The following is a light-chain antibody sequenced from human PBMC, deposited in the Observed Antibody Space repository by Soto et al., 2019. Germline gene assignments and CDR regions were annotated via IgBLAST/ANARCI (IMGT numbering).Light chain of an antibody. CDR2: GAS. J-gene: IGKJ1*01. V-gene: IGKV3-20*01. CDR3: QQYASSPLT. CDR1: QSVGRNY. Sequence: DIVLTQSPGTLSLSPGERATLSCRASQSVGRNYLAWYQQKPGQAPRLLVYGASTRATGIPDRFSGSGSVRDFTLTISRLEPEDFAVYSCQQYASSPLTFGQGTKVEIK.